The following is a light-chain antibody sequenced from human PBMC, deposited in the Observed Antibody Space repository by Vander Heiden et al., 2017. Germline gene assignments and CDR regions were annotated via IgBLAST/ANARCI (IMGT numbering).Light chain of an antibody. J-gene: IGLJ1*01. CDR3: SSYAGSNTFV. CDR1: SSDVGGYNY. V-gene: IGLV2-8*01. CDR2: EVS. Sequence: QSALTQPPSASGSPGQSVTISCTGTSSDVGGYNYVSWYQQPPANAPKLMLYEVSKRPSAVPARFSGSKSGNTASLTVSALPAEDAADYYCSSYAGSNTFVFGTGTKVTVL.